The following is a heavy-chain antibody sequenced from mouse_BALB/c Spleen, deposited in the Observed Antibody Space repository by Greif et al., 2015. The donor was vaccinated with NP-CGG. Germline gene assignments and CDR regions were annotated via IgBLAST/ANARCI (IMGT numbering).Heavy chain of an antibody. Sequence: EVQLVESGGGLVQPGGSLKLSCATSGFTFSDYYMYWVRQTPEKRLEWVAYISNGGGSTYYPDTVKGRFTISRDNAKNTLYLQMSRLKSEDTAMYYCARPISLITTVVAYWGQGTLVTVSA. D-gene: IGHD1-1*01. J-gene: IGHJ3*01. CDR1: GFTFSDYY. CDR3: ARPISLITTVVAY. V-gene: IGHV5-12*02. CDR2: ISNGGGST.